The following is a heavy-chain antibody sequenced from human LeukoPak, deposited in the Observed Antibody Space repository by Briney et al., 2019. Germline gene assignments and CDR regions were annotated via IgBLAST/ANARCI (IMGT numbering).Heavy chain of an antibody. Sequence: SVKVSCKASGATFSSYAISWVRQAPGQGLEWMGRIIPILGIANSAQKFQGRVTITADKSTSTAYMELSSLRSEDTAVYYCARDYTTTIFGVGFDPWGQGTLVTVSS. V-gene: IGHV1-69*04. CDR1: GATFSSYA. CDR2: IIPILGIA. D-gene: IGHD3-3*01. CDR3: ARDYTTTIFGVGFDP. J-gene: IGHJ5*02.